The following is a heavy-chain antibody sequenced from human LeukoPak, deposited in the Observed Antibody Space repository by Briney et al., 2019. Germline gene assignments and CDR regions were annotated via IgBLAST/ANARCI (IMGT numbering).Heavy chain of an antibody. J-gene: IGHJ4*02. CDR1: GGTFSSYA. Sequence: SVKVSCKASGGTFSSYAISWVRQAPGQGLEWMGGIIPIFGTANYAQKFQGRVTITADETTSTAYMELSSLRSEDTAVYYCARMAASYGDYRDNWGQGTLVTVSS. CDR2: IIPIFGTA. CDR3: ARMAASYGDYRDN. V-gene: IGHV1-69*01. D-gene: IGHD4-17*01.